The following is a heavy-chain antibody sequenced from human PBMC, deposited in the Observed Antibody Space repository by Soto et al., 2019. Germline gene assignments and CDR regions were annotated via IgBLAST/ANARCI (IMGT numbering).Heavy chain of an antibody. D-gene: IGHD3-22*01. J-gene: IGHJ4*02. Sequence: SETLSLTCAVYGGSFSGYYWSWIRQPPGKGLEWIGEINHSGSTNYNPSLKSRVTISVDTSKDQFSLKLSSVTAADTAVYYCARGGPTYYYDSSGYYYLGYWGQGTLVTVSS. V-gene: IGHV4-34*01. CDR3: ARGGPTYYYDSSGYYYLGY. CDR2: INHSGST. CDR1: GGSFSGYY.